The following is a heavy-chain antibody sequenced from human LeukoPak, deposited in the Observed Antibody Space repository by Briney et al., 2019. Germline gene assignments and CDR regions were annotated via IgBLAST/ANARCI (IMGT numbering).Heavy chain of an antibody. J-gene: IGHJ1*01. CDR2: ISYDGSNA. CDR3: AKDISKEYYDFWSKAPSFQH. D-gene: IGHD3-3*01. Sequence: GGSLRLSCAASGFTFSDYALHWVRQAPGKGLEWVAIISYDGSNAYYAGSVEGRFAVSRDNSKNTIYLQMYSLGVEDTGIYYCAKDISKEYYDFWSKAPSFQHWGQGTLVTVSS. CDR1: GFTFSDYA. V-gene: IGHV3-30*09.